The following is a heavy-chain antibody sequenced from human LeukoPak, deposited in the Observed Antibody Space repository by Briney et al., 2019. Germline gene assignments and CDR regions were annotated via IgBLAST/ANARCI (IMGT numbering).Heavy chain of an antibody. CDR2: INPNSGDT. Sequence: ASVKVSCKASGYTFTGYYMHWVRQAPGQGLEWMGWINPNSGDTNYAQKFQGRVTMTRDTSITTAYMELSRLRSDDSAVYYCARVGGYKGITMIPAYWGQGTLVTVSS. D-gene: IGHD3-22*01. CDR3: ARVGGYKGITMIPAY. CDR1: GYTFTGYY. J-gene: IGHJ4*02. V-gene: IGHV1-2*02.